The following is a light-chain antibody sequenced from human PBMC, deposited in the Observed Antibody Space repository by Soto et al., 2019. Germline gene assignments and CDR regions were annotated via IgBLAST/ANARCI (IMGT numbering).Light chain of an antibody. CDR2: DAS. V-gene: IGKV1-5*01. CDR1: QSISTW. CDR3: QLYNSYSQAT. Sequence: DIQMTQSPSTLSASVGDRVTITCRASQSISTWLAWYQQRPGKAPNLLIYDASSLESGVPSRFSGSGSGTEFTLTISSLQPDDFATYYCQLYNSYSQATFGQGTKVDIK. J-gene: IGKJ1*01.